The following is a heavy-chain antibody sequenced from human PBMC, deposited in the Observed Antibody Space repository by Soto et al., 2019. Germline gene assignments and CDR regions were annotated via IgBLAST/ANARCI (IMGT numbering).Heavy chain of an antibody. J-gene: IGHJ6*02. D-gene: IGHD6-6*01. CDR1: GGTFSSYA. Sequence: QVQLVQSGAEVKKPGSSVKVSCKASGGTFSSYAISWVRQAPGQGLEWMGGIIPIFGTANYAQKFQGRVTITADESTSTAYMELSSLRSEDTAVYYCARYNSSSTSNYYYYGMDVWGQGTTVTVSS. CDR3: ARYNSSSTSNYYYYGMDV. CDR2: IIPIFGTA. V-gene: IGHV1-69*01.